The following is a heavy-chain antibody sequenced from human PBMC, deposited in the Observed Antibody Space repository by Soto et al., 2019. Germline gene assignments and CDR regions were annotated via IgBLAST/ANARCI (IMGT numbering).Heavy chain of an antibody. CDR3: AHAGDYDLVPFDH. J-gene: IGHJ4*02. Sequence: QITLKESGPTLVRPAQTLTLTCAFSGFSLTTYDMGVAWIRQPPGKALEWLALIYWDDDKRYSPSLTDRLAVSKDTSRNQVVLTITNLDPGDTATYFCAHAGDYDLVPFDHWGPGILVTVSS. V-gene: IGHV2-5*02. CDR1: GFSLTTYDMG. CDR2: IYWDDDK. D-gene: IGHD4-17*01.